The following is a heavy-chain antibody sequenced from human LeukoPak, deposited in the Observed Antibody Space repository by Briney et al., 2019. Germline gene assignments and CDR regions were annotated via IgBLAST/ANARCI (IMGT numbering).Heavy chain of an antibody. D-gene: IGHD3-10*01. CDR1: GGSISSAGYY. CDR2: IYHSGST. Sequence: DPSETLSLTCAVSGGSISSAGYYWSWIRQPPGKGLEWIGYIYHSGSTYYNPSLKSRVTISVDRSKTQFSLKLSSVTAADTAVYYCARGHYTSLPRFGELSRKFDYWGQGTLVTVSS. CDR3: ARGHYTSLPRFGELSRKFDY. J-gene: IGHJ4*02. V-gene: IGHV4-30-2*01.